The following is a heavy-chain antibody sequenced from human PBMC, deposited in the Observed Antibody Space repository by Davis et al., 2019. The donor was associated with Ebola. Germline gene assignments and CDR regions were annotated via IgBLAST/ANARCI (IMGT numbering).Heavy chain of an antibody. Sequence: AASVKVSCKASGYTFTGYYMHWVRQAPGQGLEWMGRINPNSGGTNYAQKFQGRVTMTRDTSISTAYMELSRLRSDDTAVYYCARVFGDIVVVVAATPLGFDYWGQGTLVTVSS. J-gene: IGHJ4*02. V-gene: IGHV1-2*06. D-gene: IGHD2-15*01. CDR3: ARVFGDIVVVVAATPLGFDY. CDR1: GYTFTGYY. CDR2: INPNSGGT.